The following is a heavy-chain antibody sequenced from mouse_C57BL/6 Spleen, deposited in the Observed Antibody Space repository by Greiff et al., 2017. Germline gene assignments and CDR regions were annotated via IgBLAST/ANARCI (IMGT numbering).Heavy chain of an antibody. CDR3: ASPSYYYGSSYGGDYFDY. Sequence: VQLQQSVAELVKPGASVKISCKVSGYTFTDHTIHWMKQRPEQGLEWIGYIYPRDGSTKYNEKFKGKATLTADKSSSTAYMQLNSLTSEDSAVYFCASPSYYYGSSYGGDYFDYWGQGTTLTVSS. CDR1: GYTFTDHT. CDR2: IYPRDGST. D-gene: IGHD1-1*01. V-gene: IGHV1-78*01. J-gene: IGHJ2*01.